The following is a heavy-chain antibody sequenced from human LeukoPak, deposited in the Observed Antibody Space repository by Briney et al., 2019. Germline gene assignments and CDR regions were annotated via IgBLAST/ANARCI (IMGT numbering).Heavy chain of an antibody. Sequence: GGSLRLSCAASGFTLRSYDMHWVRQVTGKGLEWVSAIGISVDTYYQGSVKGRFTISRENAKNSLYLQMNSLTAGDTAVYYCARGGIQVSGIDEIDYWGQGTLVTVSS. CDR1: GFTLRSYD. V-gene: IGHV3-13*01. J-gene: IGHJ4*02. D-gene: IGHD6-19*01. CDR3: ARGGIQVSGIDEIDY. CDR2: IGISVDT.